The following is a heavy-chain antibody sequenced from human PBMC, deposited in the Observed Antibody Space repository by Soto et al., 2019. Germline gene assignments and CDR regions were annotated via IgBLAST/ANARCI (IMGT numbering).Heavy chain of an antibody. J-gene: IGHJ4*02. CDR2: ISGSGGST. CDR1: GFSFISYA. Sequence: GSLRLSCAASGFSFISYAMSWGREAPGKGLEWVSAISGSGGSTYYADSVKGRFTISRDNSKNTLYLQMNSLRAEDTAVYYCAKDPTELLSFDYWGQGTLVTVSS. D-gene: IGHD1-26*01. V-gene: IGHV3-23*01. CDR3: AKDPTELLSFDY.